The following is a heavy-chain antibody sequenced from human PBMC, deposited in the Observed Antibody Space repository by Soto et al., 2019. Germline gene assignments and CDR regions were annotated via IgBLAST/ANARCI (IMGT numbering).Heavy chain of an antibody. Sequence: EVQLLESGGGLVQPGGSLRLSCAASGFTFSSYAMSWVRQAPGKGLEWVSAISGSGGSTYYADSVKGRFTISRDNSKNTLYLQMNSLRAEDTAVYYCARGYYYDSSGYYSWGQGTLVTVSS. J-gene: IGHJ4*02. CDR2: ISGSGGST. CDR3: ARGYYYDSSGYYS. D-gene: IGHD3-22*01. V-gene: IGHV3-23*01. CDR1: GFTFSSYA.